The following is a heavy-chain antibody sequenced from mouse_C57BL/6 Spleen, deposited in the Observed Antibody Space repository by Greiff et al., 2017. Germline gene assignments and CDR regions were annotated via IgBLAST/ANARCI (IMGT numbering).Heavy chain of an antibody. J-gene: IGHJ4*01. Sequence: EVQLVESGPELVKPGASVKISCKASGYSFTGYYMNWVKQSPEKSLEWIGEINPSTGGTTYNQKFKAKATLTVDKSSSTAYMQLKILTSEDSAVYYCARNDWITHAMDYWGQGTSDTVSS. CDR2: INPSTGGT. CDR3: ARNDWITHAMDY. D-gene: IGHD2-4*01. V-gene: IGHV1-42*01. CDR1: GYSFTGYY.